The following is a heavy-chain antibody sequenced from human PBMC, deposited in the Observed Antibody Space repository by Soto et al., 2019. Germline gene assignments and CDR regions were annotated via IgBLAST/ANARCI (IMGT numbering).Heavy chain of an antibody. D-gene: IGHD6-13*01. CDR3: AGGSSWHDAFDI. Sequence: EVQLVESGGGLVQPGGSLRLSCADSGFTVSSNYMSWVRQAPGKGLEGVSVIYSSGSTYYADSVKGRFTISRDNSKNTLYLQMNSLRAEDTAVYYCAGGSSWHDAFDIWGQGTMVTVSS. V-gene: IGHV3-66*01. J-gene: IGHJ3*02. CDR2: IYSSGST. CDR1: GFTVSSNY.